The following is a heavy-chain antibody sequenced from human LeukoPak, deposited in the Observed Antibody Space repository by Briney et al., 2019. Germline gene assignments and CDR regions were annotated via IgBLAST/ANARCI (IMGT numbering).Heavy chain of an antibody. Sequence: GGSLRLSCAASGFTFSDYYMSWIRQAPGKGLEWVSYISSSGSTIYYADSVKGRFTISRDNAKNSLYLQMNSLRAEDTAVYYCESAMTTVTTHYYGMDVWGQGTTVTVSS. CDR3: ESAMTTVTTHYYGMDV. CDR1: GFTFSDYY. CDR2: ISSSGSTI. J-gene: IGHJ6*02. D-gene: IGHD4-17*01. V-gene: IGHV3-11*01.